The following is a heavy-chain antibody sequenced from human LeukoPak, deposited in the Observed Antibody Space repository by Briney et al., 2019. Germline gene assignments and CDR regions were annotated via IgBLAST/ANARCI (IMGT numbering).Heavy chain of an antibody. CDR3: ARGAYYGSGRDLDY. J-gene: IGHJ4*02. D-gene: IGHD3-10*01. Sequence: GGSLRLSCAASGFTFDDYAMHWVRQAPGKGLEWVSGISWNSGSIGYADSVKGRFTISRDNSKNTLYLQMNYLTTDDTAVYYCARGAYYGSGRDLDYWGQGTLVTVSS. CDR1: GFTFDDYA. CDR2: ISWNSGSI. V-gene: IGHV3-9*01.